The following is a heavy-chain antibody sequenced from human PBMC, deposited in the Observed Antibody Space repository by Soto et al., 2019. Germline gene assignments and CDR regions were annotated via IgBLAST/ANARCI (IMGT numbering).Heavy chain of an antibody. CDR2: ISWNSDNI. Sequence: TGGSLRLSCAASGFTFLDYAVHWVRQAPGKGLEWVSGISWNSDNIAYADSVKGRFTMSRDNAKNSLFLQMNSLRPEDTALYYCAKGRGYTYNGGSALDYWGQGTLVTVSS. V-gene: IGHV3-9*01. CDR3: AKGRGYTYNGGSALDY. J-gene: IGHJ4*02. D-gene: IGHD5-18*01. CDR1: GFTFLDYA.